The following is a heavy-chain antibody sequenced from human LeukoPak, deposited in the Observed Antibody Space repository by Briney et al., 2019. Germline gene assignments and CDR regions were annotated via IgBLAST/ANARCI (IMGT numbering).Heavy chain of an antibody. CDR1: GGSITSYY. V-gene: IGHV4-59*01. Sequence: SETLSLTCTVSGGSITSYYWSWIRQPPGKGLEWIGYIFYSGDTNYSPSLKSRVTMSVDASKNQLSLNLSSVTAADTAAYYCARDCSGGRCYNGIVAGMDVWGQGTTVTVSS. D-gene: IGHD2-15*01. CDR2: IFYSGDT. CDR3: ARDCSGGRCYNGIVAGMDV. J-gene: IGHJ6*02.